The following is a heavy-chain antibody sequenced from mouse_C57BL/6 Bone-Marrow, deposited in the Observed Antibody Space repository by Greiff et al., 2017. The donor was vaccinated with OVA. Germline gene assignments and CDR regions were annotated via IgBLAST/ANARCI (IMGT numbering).Heavy chain of an antibody. CDR3: ARTPQANWYVDV. CDR1: GYTFTSYW. V-gene: IGHV1-69*01. CDR2: IDPSDSYT. J-gene: IGHJ1*03. Sequence: VKLQQPGAELVMPGASVKLSCKASGYTFTSYWMHWVKQRPGQGLEWIGEIDPSDSYTNYTQKFKGKSTLTVDKSSSTAYMQLSSLTSEDSAVYYGARTPQANWYVDVWGTGTTVTVSA. D-gene: IGHD3-2*02.